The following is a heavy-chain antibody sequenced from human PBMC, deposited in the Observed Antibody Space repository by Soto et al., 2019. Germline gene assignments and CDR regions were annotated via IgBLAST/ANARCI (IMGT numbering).Heavy chain of an antibody. J-gene: IGHJ6*02. Sequence: PGGSLRLSCAASGFTFSSYAMSWVRQAPGKGLEWVSAISGSGGSTYYADSVKGRFTISRDNSKNTLYLQMNSLRAEDTAVYYCAKDAYYYGSGSYRNYYYGMDVWGQGTTVTVSS. V-gene: IGHV3-23*01. CDR2: ISGSGGST. CDR1: GFTFSSYA. D-gene: IGHD3-10*01. CDR3: AKDAYYYGSGSYRNYYYGMDV.